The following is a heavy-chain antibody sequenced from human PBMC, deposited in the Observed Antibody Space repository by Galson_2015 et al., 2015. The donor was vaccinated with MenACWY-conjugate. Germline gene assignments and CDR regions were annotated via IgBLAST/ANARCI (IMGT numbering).Heavy chain of an antibody. D-gene: IGHD5-18*01. V-gene: IGHV3-48*04. J-gene: IGHJ4*02. CDR1: GFTFSSDS. CDR3: ARDLGYSGGY. CDR2: ISSSSSTI. Sequence: SLRLSCAASGFTFSSDSMNWVRQAPGKGLEWVSYISSSSSTIYYADSVKGRFTISRDNAKNSLYLQMNSLRAEDTAVYYCARDLGYSGGYWGQGTLVTVSS.